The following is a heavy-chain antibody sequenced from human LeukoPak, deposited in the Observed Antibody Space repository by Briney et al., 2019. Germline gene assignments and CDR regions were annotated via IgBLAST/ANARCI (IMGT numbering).Heavy chain of an antibody. CDR2: INPNGGGT. Sequence: GASVKVSCKASGYTFTGYYMHWVRQAPGQGLEWLGWINPNGGGTNYAQKFQGRVTKTRDTSISTAYMELSRLRSDDTAVYYCARDKSEYSSSLVGYWGQGTLVTVSS. CDR3: ARDKSEYSSSLVGY. J-gene: IGHJ4*02. V-gene: IGHV1-2*02. D-gene: IGHD6-6*01. CDR1: GYTFTGYY.